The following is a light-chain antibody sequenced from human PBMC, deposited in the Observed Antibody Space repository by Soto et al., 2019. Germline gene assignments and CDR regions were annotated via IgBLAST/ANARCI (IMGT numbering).Light chain of an antibody. CDR2: DAS. Sequence: DIQMTRSPSSLSASVGDRVTITCQASHDISNSLNWFQQKPGKAPKLLISDASNLETGVPSRFTGGGSGTDFTFTISSLHPEDLATYYCQQYHNLPRTFGQGTKLEIK. CDR3: QQYHNLPRT. CDR1: HDISNS. J-gene: IGKJ2*01. V-gene: IGKV1-33*01.